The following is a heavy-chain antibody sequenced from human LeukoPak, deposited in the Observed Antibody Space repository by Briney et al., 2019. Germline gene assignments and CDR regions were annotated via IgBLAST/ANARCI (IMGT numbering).Heavy chain of an antibody. CDR2: ISSSSSYI. CDR3: AELGITMIGGV. D-gene: IGHD3-10*02. CDR1: GFTFSSYS. V-gene: IGHV3-21*01. J-gene: IGHJ6*04. Sequence: GGSLRLSCAASGFTFSSYSMNWVRQAPGKGLEWVSSISSSSSYIYYADSVKGRFTISRDNSKNTLYLQMNSLRAEDTTVYYCAELGITMIGGVWGKGTTVTISS.